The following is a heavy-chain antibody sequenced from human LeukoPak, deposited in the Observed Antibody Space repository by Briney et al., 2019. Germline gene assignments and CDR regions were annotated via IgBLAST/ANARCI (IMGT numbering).Heavy chain of an antibody. J-gene: IGHJ5*02. V-gene: IGHV1-18*01. CDR2: ISAYNGNT. CDR3: ARDRVARYYYGSGSYLRVNWFDP. CDR1: GYTFTSYG. D-gene: IGHD3-10*01. Sequence: APVKVSCKASGYTFTSYGISWVRQAPGQGLEWMGWISAYNGNTNYAQKLQGRVTMTTDTSTSTAYMELRSLRSDDTAVYYCARDRVARYYYGSGSYLRVNWFDPWGQGTLVTVSS.